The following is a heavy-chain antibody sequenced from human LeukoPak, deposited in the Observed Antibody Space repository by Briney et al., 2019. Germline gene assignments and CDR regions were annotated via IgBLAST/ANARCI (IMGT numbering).Heavy chain of an antibody. CDR3: GRGGLTGQMAAFDY. J-gene: IGHJ4*02. V-gene: IGHV3-74*01. CDR1: GFTFSSYW. Sequence: GGSLRLSCAASGFTFSSYWMHWVRQAPGKGLEWVSRINSDGGSTTYADSVKGRFTISRDNAKNTMYLQMSSLRADDSAVYYCGRGGLTGQMAAFDYWGQGALVTV. D-gene: IGHD3-9*01. CDR2: INSDGGST.